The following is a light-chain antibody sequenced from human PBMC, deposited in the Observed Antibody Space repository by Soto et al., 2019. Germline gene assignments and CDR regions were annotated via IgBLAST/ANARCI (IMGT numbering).Light chain of an antibody. CDR3: QQYFNWPPYP. Sequence: EIVLTHSPATLSVSPGDRATLSCRASESVSSNVAWYQQKPGQTPRLLIYGASTRATGVPPRFSGSRSGTEFTLTISSLQSEDFAVYYCQQYFNWPPYPFGQGTKVDIK. J-gene: IGKJ2*01. V-gene: IGKV3-15*01. CDR1: ESVSSN. CDR2: GAS.